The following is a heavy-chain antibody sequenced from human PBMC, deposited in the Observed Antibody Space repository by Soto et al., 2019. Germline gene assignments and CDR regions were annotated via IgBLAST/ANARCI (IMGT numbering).Heavy chain of an antibody. Sequence: EVQLLESGGGLVQPGGSLRLSCAASGFTFSSYAMSWVRQAPGKGLEWVSAISGSGGSTYYADSVKGRFTISRDNSKNTLYLQMNGVRAEDTAVYYCAQGSSGWYERFDYWGQGTLVTVSS. CDR1: GFTFSSYA. D-gene: IGHD6-19*01. CDR3: AQGSSGWYERFDY. CDR2: ISGSGGST. V-gene: IGHV3-23*01. J-gene: IGHJ4*02.